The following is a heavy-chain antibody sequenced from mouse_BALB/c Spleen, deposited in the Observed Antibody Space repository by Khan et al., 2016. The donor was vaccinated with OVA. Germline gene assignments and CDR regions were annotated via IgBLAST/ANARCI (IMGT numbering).Heavy chain of an antibody. Sequence: VQLQESGAELARPGASVKMSCKASGYTFPSYTMHWVKQRPGQGLEWIGYIIPSTVYTNYNQKFKDKATLTADKSSSTAYMQLSSLTSEDSAVYYCARDFHYYGSRGAMDDWGQGTSVTVSS. D-gene: IGHD1-1*01. J-gene: IGHJ4*01. V-gene: IGHV1-4*01. CDR1: GYTFPSYT. CDR2: IIPSTVYT. CDR3: ARDFHYYGSRGAMDD.